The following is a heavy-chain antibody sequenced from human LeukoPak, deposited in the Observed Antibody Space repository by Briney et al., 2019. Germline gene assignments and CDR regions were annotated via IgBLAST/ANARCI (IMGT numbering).Heavy chain of an antibody. J-gene: IGHJ5*02. Sequence: ASVTVSCKASGYTFTGYYMHWVRQAPGQGLEWMGWINPNSGGTNYAQKFQGRVTMTRDTSISTAYMELSRLRSDDTAVYYCARVFGDINWFDPWGQGTLVTVSS. CDR3: ARVFGDINWFDP. CDR1: GYTFTGYY. V-gene: IGHV1-2*02. CDR2: INPNSGGT. D-gene: IGHD3-3*01.